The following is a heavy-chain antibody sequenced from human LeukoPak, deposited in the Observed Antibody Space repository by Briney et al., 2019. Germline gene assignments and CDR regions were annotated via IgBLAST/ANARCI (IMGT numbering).Heavy chain of an antibody. CDR2: INSDGSST. Sequence: GGSLRLSCAASGFSFSNYWMHWVRQAPGKGLVWVSRINSDGSSTTYADSVKGRFTISRDNAKNSIYLQMNSLRVEDTAVYYCAKDIVGGGDDYWGQGTLVIVSS. D-gene: IGHD2-21*02. V-gene: IGHV3-74*01. CDR3: AKDIVGGGDDY. CDR1: GFSFSNYW. J-gene: IGHJ4*02.